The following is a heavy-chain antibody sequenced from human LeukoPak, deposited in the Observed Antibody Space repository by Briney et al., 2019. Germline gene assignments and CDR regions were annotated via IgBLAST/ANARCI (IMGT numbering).Heavy chain of an antibody. Sequence: PGGSLRLSCVVSGFTFSSYSMIWVRQAPGKGLQWVANMKKDGSETKYVESVKGRFTISRDSAKNSLYLQMNGLRAEDTAVYYCGRHRSGSGTYFIDYWGQGTLVSVSS. CDR1: GFTFSSYS. D-gene: IGHD3-10*01. CDR3: GRHRSGSGTYFIDY. V-gene: IGHV3-7*01. CDR2: MKKDGSET. J-gene: IGHJ4*02.